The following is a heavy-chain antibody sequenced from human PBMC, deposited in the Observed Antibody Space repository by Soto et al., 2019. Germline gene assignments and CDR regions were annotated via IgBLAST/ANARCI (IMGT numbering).Heavy chain of an antibody. CDR3: AKATKGSLYYYYGMDV. J-gene: IGHJ6*02. CDR2: ISGSGGSI. Sequence: EVQLLESGGGLVQPGGSLRLSCAASGFTFSTYAMSWVRQAPGKGLEWVSVISGSGGSIYYVDSVKGRFTISRDNSKNTLYLQMNSLRADDTAIYYCAKATKGSLYYYYGMDVWGQGTTVTVSS. CDR1: GFTFSTYA. V-gene: IGHV3-23*01.